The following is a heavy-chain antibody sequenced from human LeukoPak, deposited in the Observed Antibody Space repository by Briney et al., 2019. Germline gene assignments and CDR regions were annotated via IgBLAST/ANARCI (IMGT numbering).Heavy chain of an antibody. CDR2: IYSRGST. J-gene: IGHJ5*02. V-gene: IGHV4-4*07. CDR1: GGSISSYY. CDR3: ARVKDSSIWYAPFDP. Sequence: PSETLSLTCTVSGGSISSYYLSWIRQPAGKGLEWIGRIYSRGSTYNPSLKSRVTMSADTSRNHVSLTLNSVTAADTAVYYCARVKDSSIWYAPFDPWGQGALVTVSS. D-gene: IGHD6-13*01.